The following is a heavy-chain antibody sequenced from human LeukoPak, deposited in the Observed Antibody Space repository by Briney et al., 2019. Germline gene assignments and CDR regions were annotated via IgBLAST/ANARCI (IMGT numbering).Heavy chain of an antibody. D-gene: IGHD6-19*01. CDR1: GFTFSHYS. V-gene: IGHV3-48*02. CDR2: ISSSSTII. Sequence: GRSLRLSCAASGFTFSHYSMNWVRQAPGKGLEWVSYISSSSTIIYYADSVKGRFTISRDNAKNSLYLQMNSLRDEDTAVYYCARWFTSGRGFFDYWGQGILVTVSS. J-gene: IGHJ4*02. CDR3: ARWFTSGRGFFDY.